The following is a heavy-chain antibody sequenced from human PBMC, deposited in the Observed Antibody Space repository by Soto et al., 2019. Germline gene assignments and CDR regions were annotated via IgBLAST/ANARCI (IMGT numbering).Heavy chain of an antibody. CDR1: GYTFTSYV. J-gene: IGHJ3*02. CDR3: ARDSCSGGICYSAPFDI. Sequence: ASVKVSCKASGYTFTSYVMHWVRQALGQRLEWMGWINAGNGNTQYSQKFQGRVTITRDTSASTAYMELSSLRSEDTAVYYCARDSCSGGICYSAPFDIWGRGTVVTVSS. D-gene: IGHD2-15*01. V-gene: IGHV1-3*01. CDR2: INAGNGNT.